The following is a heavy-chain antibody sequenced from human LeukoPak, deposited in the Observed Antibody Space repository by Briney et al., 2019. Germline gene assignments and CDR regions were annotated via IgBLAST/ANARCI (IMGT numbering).Heavy chain of an antibody. D-gene: IGHD5-24*01. CDR2: ISGSGGST. CDR1: GFTFSSYA. Sequence: GGSLRLSCAASGFTFSSYAMSWARQAPGKGLEWVSGISGSGGSTDYADSVKGRFTISRDNSKNTLYLQMNSLRAEDTAVYYCAKPRDGYNYNFDHWGQGTLVTVSS. V-gene: IGHV3-23*01. CDR3: AKPRDGYNYNFDH. J-gene: IGHJ4*02.